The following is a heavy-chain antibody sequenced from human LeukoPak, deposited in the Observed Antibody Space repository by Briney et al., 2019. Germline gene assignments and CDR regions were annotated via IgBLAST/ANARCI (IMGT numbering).Heavy chain of an antibody. D-gene: IGHD4-17*01. J-gene: IGHJ6*04. CDR1: GGSISSGSYY. Sequence: SETLSLTCTVSGGSISSGSYYWSWIRQPAGKGLEWIGRIYTSGSTNYNPSLKSRVTISVDTSKNQFSLKLSSVTAADTAVYYCARGYLYGDYRMDVWGKGTTVTVSS. CDR2: IYTSGST. CDR3: ARGYLYGDYRMDV. V-gene: IGHV4-61*02.